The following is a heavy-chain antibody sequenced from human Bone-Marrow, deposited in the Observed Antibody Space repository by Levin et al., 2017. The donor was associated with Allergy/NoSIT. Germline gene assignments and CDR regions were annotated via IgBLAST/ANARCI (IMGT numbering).Heavy chain of an antibody. D-gene: IGHD2-21*02. CDR3: ARRQGGDFPYYYYSGLDV. J-gene: IGHJ6*02. V-gene: IGHV2-5*02. CDR2: IYWDNDK. Sequence: QTLSLPCTFSGFSLSTTGVGVGWIRQPPGKALEWLALIYWDNDKRYSPSLRSRLTITKDTSKNQVVLTMSNMDPVDTGTYYCARRQGGDFPYYYYSGLDVWGQGTTVTVSS. CDR1: GFSLSTTGVG.